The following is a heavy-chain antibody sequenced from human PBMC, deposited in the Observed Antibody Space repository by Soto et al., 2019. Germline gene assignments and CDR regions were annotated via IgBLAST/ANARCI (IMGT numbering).Heavy chain of an antibody. D-gene: IGHD5-18*01. CDR3: ARAGYTYGSPYYGMDV. Sequence: GESLKISCKGSGYSFTSYWISWVRQMPGKGLEWMGRIDPSDSYTNYSPSFQGHVTISADKSISTAYLQWSSLKAPDTAMYYCARAGYTYGSPYYGMDVWGQGTTVTVSS. J-gene: IGHJ6*02. CDR2: IDPSDSYT. CDR1: GYSFTSYW. V-gene: IGHV5-10-1*01.